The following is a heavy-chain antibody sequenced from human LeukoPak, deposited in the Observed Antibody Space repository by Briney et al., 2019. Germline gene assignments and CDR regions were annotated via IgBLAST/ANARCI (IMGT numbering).Heavy chain of an antibody. V-gene: IGHV3-33*01. J-gene: IGHJ5*02. CDR3: ARSLERDYHGSGTYYMNNWFDP. D-gene: IGHD3-10*01. Sequence: PGGSLRPSCAASGFSFSSFGMHWVRQAPGKGLEWVAVIWYDGSNKYYADSVKGRFTISRDISKNTLYLQMNSLRAEDTALYYCARSLERDYHGSGTYYMNNWFDPWGQGTLVTVSS. CDR2: IWYDGSNK. CDR1: GFSFSSFG.